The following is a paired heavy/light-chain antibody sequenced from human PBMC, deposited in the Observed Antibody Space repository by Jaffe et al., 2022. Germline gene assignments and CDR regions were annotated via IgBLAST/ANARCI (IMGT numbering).Heavy chain of an antibody. CDR3: ARGGGITMVRGVIIVRQGYFDY. Sequence: EVQLVESGGGLVQPGGSLRLSCAASGFTFSSYWMSWVRQAPGKGLEWVANIKQDGSEKYYVDSVKGRFTISRDNAKNSLYLQMNSLRAEDTAVYYCARGGGITMVRGVIIVRQGYFDYWGQGTLVTVSS. V-gene: IGHV3-7*05. D-gene: IGHD3-10*01. CDR2: IKQDGSEK. CDR1: GFTFSSYW. J-gene: IGHJ4*02.
Light chain of an antibody. CDR1: QSLLHSDGKTY. Sequence: DIVMTQTPLSLSVTPGQPASISCKSSQSLLHSDGKTYLYWYLQKPGQSPQLLIYEVSNRFSGVPDRFSGSGSGTDFTLKISRVEAEDVGVYYCMQSIQLPPITFGQGTRLEIK. J-gene: IGKJ5*01. V-gene: IGKV2D-29*02. CDR3: MQSIQLPPIT. CDR2: EVS.